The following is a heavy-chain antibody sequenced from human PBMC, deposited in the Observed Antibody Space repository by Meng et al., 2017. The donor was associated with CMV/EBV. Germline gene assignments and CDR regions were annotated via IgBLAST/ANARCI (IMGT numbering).Heavy chain of an antibody. D-gene: IGHD3-16*01. Sequence: QVQIQEAGPGLVKPSEPLLLTCIVSGASIKNYNWNWVRQPAGQGLEWIGLIQVIGHTVYNPSLKSRVTVSLDASKSQFSLTLNSVTAADTATYYCAGSRPGGGACDYWGQGILVTVSS. CDR3: AGSRPGGGACDY. CDR1: GASIKNYN. J-gene: IGHJ4*02. CDR2: IQVIGHT. V-gene: IGHV4-4*07.